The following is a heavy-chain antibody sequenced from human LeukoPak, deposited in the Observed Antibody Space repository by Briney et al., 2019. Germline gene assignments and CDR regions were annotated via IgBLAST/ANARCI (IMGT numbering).Heavy chain of an antibody. CDR1: GFTFSDYY. D-gene: IGHD6-19*01. Sequence: GGSLRLSCAASGFTFSDYYMSWIRQAPGRGLEWVSYISSSGSTIYYADSVKGRFTISRDNAKNSLYLQMNSLRAEDTAVYYCAREGAVAGNWYFDLWGRGTLVTVSS. CDR3: AREGAVAGNWYFDL. CDR2: ISSSGSTI. J-gene: IGHJ2*01. V-gene: IGHV3-11*01.